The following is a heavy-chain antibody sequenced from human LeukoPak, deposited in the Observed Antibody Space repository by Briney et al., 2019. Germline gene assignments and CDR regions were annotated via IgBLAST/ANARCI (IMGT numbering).Heavy chain of an antibody. J-gene: IGHJ4*02. CDR1: GFTFSSYS. CDR3: ARSPVMGFSSGSVDY. D-gene: IGHD1-26*01. V-gene: IGHV3-21*01. Sequence: GGSLRLSCAASGFTFSSYSMNWVRQAPGKGLEWVSSISSSSSYIYYADSVKGRFTISRDNAKNSLYLQMNSLRAEDTAVYYCARSPVMGFSSGSVDYWGQGTLATVSS. CDR2: ISSSSSYI.